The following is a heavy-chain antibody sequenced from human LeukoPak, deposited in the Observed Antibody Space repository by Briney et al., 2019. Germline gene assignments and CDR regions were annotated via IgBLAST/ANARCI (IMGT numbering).Heavy chain of an antibody. CDR3: AKDIGGYYPDYYYYGMDV. Sequence: GGSLRLSCAASGFTFDDYAMHWVRQAPGKGLEWVSGISWNSGSIGYADSVKGRFTISRDNAKNSLYLQMNSLRAEDTALYYCAKDIGGYYPDYYYYGMDVWGQGTTVTVSS. CDR1: GFTFDDYA. D-gene: IGHD3-22*01. V-gene: IGHV3-9*01. J-gene: IGHJ6*02. CDR2: ISWNSGSI.